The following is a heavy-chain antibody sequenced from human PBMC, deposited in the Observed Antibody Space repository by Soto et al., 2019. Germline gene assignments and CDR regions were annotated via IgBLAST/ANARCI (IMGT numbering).Heavy chain of an antibody. CDR2: INPSGGST. CDR3: AREVGAGSDYYGTDD. Sequence: QVQLVQSGAEVKKPGASVKVSCKASGYPFTSYYMHWVRQAPGQGLEWMGIINPSGGSTSYAQKFQRRVTMTRDTAASTVHMERSRQRSEATAVYYGAREVGAGSDYYGTDDGGQGATVTV. V-gene: IGHV1-46*01. J-gene: IGHJ6*02. D-gene: IGHD2-15*01. CDR1: GYPFTSYY.